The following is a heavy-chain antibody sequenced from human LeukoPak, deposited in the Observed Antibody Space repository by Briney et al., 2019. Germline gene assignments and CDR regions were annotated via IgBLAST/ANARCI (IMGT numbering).Heavy chain of an antibody. Sequence: GGSLRLSCVASGFTFSSYSMNWVRQAPGKGLEWVSSISSSSSYKYYTDSVKGRFTISRDNAKNSLYLQMNSLRAEDTAVYYCAKGVAADGAFDIWGQGTMVTVSS. CDR2: ISSSSSYK. J-gene: IGHJ3*02. V-gene: IGHV3-21*01. D-gene: IGHD6-13*01. CDR3: AKGVAADGAFDI. CDR1: GFTFSSYS.